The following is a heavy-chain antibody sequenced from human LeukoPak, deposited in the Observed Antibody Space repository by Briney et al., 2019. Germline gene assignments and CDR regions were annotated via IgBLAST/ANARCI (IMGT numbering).Heavy chain of an antibody. J-gene: IGHJ6*02. V-gene: IGHV1-18*01. CDR2: ISAYNGNT. Sequence: GASVKVSYKASGYTFTSYGISWVRQAPGQGLEWMGWISAYNGNTNYAQKLQGRVTMTTDTSTSTAYMELSSLRSEDTAVYYCARAMGGYCSGGSCYSYGMDVWGQGTTVTVSS. CDR1: GYTFTSYG. D-gene: IGHD2-15*01. CDR3: ARAMGGYCSGGSCYSYGMDV.